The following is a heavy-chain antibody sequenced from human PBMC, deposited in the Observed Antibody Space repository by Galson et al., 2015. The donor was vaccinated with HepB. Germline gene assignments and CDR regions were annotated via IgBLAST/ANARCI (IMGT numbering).Heavy chain of an antibody. CDR2: IKSDGSST. CDR1: GFTLSGYW. J-gene: IGHJ4*02. V-gene: IGHV3-74*01. D-gene: IGHD3-22*01. CDR3: AAHGGSGYYYSEYYFDY. Sequence: SLRLSCAASGFTLSGYWMHWVRQVPGKGLVWVSRIKSDGSSTSYADSVKGRFTISRDNSKNTLFLQMHSLRAEDTAVYYCAAHGGSGYYYSEYYFDYWGQGTLVTVSS.